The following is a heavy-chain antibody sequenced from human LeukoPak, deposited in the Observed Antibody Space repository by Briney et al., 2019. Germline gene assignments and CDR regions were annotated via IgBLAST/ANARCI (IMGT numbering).Heavy chain of an antibody. CDR3: AKDPSVDTYYFDY. D-gene: IGHD4-23*01. V-gene: IGHV3-30*02. CDR1: GFTFSSYG. CDR2: IRYDGSNK. J-gene: IGHJ4*02. Sequence: GGSLRLSCAASGFTFSSYGMHWVRQAPGKGLEWVAFIRYDGSNKYYADSVKGRFTISRDNSKNTLYLQMNSLRAEDTAVYYCAKDPSVDTYYFDYWGQGTLVTVSS.